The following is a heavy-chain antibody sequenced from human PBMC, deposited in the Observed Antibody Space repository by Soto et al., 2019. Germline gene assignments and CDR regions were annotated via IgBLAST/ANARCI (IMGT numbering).Heavy chain of an antibody. CDR1: GFTFSSYA. J-gene: IGHJ3*02. V-gene: IGHV3-23*01. CDR3: EKGGGGYAFDI. D-gene: IGHD1-26*01. CDR2: ISRGDGTT. Sequence: EVQLLESGGGLVQPGGSLRLSCAASGFTFSSYAMSWVRQAPGKGLEWVSAISRGDGTTYYADSVNGRFTISRDNSKNTLYLQMSSLRVDDTAIYYCEKGGGGYAFDIWGQATMFTVSS.